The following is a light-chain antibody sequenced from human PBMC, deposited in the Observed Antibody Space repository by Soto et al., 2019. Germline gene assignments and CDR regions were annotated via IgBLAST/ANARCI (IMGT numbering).Light chain of an antibody. J-gene: IGKJ4*01. V-gene: IGKV3-11*01. CDR3: QQRTNWPPLT. CDR1: QSVGTY. Sequence: EIVLTQSPATLSLSPGERATLSCRASQSVGTYLAWYQQKPVQAPRLLIYDASNRATGIPARFSGSGSGTDFTPTISGLEPEDFAVYYCQQRTNWPPLTFGGGTKVEIK. CDR2: DAS.